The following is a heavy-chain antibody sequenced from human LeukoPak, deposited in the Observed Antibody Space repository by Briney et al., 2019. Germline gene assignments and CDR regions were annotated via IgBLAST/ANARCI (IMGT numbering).Heavy chain of an antibody. CDR2: MNPNSGNT. V-gene: IGHV1-8*01. D-gene: IGHD6-13*01. CDR1: GYTFTSYD. Sequence: ASVKVSCKASGYTFTSYDINWVRQATGQGLEWMGWMNPNSGNTGYAQKFQGRATMTRNTSISTAYMELSSLRSEDTAVYYCARIGGSSSWYLDFDYWGQGTLVTVSS. J-gene: IGHJ4*02. CDR3: ARIGGSSSWYLDFDY.